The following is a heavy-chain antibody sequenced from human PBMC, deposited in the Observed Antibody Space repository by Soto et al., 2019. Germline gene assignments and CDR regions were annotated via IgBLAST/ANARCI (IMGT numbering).Heavy chain of an antibody. D-gene: IGHD5-12*01. J-gene: IGHJ4*02. V-gene: IGHV1-2*02. Sequence: ASVKVSCKPSGYTFTGYYIHWVRQAPGQGLEWMGWINPNSGATNYAQKFQGRVTMTSETSMSTAYVELAGMRSDDTAVYYCVRDLVTTIGDFDYWGQGTLATVSS. CDR1: GYTFTGYY. CDR3: VRDLVTTIGDFDY. CDR2: INPNSGAT.